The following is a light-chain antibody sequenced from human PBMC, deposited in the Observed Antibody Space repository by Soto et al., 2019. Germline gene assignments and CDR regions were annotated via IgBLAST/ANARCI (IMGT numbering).Light chain of an antibody. CDR3: QQYSIYPWS. CDR2: DAS. V-gene: IGKV1-5*01. Sequence: DIQMTQSPSTLSASVGDRVTISCRASQSISGWLAWYQQKPGKAPKVLIYDASSLESGVPSRFSGSESGTEFTLTISSLQPDDFATYYCQQYSIYPWSFGQGTKVVIK. J-gene: IGKJ1*01. CDR1: QSISGW.